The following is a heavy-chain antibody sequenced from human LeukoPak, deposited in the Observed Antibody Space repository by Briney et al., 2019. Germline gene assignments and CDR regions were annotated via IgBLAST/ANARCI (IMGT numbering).Heavy chain of an antibody. D-gene: IGHD2-15*01. CDR3: ARAVLSYCRGGSCPYFDY. Sequence: SETLSLTCTVSGGSISSSSYYWSWIRQPAGKGLEWIGRIYTSGSTNYNPSLKSRVTMSVDTSKNQFSLKLSSLTAADTAVYYCARAVLSYCRGGSCPYFDYWGQGTLVTVSS. J-gene: IGHJ4*01. CDR1: GGSISSSSYY. V-gene: IGHV4-61*02. CDR2: IYTSGST.